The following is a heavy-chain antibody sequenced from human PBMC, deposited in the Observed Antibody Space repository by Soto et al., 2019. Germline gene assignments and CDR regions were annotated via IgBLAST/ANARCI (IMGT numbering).Heavy chain of an antibody. CDR1: GGSIGSGGYP. D-gene: IGHD6-6*01. J-gene: IGHJ4*02. CDR2: IYHSGRT. Sequence: SETLRVPCAVAGGSIGSGGYPRSLIRQPPGKGLEWIGYIYHSGRTYYNPVLESRVDISVETSKNEFTRKVDSVTAADTAMYFCARFAKDENPKLESWHAFDISGQGTLLTVSS. CDR3: ARFAKDENPKLESWHAFDI. V-gene: IGHV4-30-2*05.